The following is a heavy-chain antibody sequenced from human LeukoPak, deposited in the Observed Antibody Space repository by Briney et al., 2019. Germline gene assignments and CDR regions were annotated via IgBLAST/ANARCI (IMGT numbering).Heavy chain of an antibody. V-gene: IGHV4-31*03. Sequence: PSETLSLTCTVSGGSISSGGYYWSWIRQHPGKGLEWIGYIYYSGSTYYNPSLKSRVTISVDTSKNQFSLKLSSVTAADTAVYYCAGTTVRGNWFDPWGQGTLVTVSS. CDR3: AGTTVRGNWFDP. CDR2: IYYSGST. CDR1: GGSISSGGYY. D-gene: IGHD4-17*01. J-gene: IGHJ5*02.